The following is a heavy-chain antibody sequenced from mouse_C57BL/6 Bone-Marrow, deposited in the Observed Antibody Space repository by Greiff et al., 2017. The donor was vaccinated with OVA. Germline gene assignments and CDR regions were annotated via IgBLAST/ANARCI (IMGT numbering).Heavy chain of an antibody. V-gene: IGHV1-78*01. CDR3: ARDYYGSSYPAWFAY. D-gene: IGHD1-1*01. CDR1: GYTFTDHT. CDR2: IYPRDGST. Sequence: VQLVESDAELVKPGASVKISCKVSGYTFTDHTIHWMKQRPEQGLEWIGYIYPRDGSTKYNEKFKGKATLTADKSSSTAYMQLNSLTSEDSAVYFCARDYYGSSYPAWFAYWGQGTLVTVSA. J-gene: IGHJ3*01.